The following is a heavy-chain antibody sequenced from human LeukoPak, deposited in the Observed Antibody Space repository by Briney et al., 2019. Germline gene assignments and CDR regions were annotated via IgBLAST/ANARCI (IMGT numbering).Heavy chain of an antibody. D-gene: IGHD2-21*02. Sequence: SVKVSCKASGGTFSSYSISWVRQAPGQGLEWMGGIIPIFGTTNYAQKFQGRVTITADKSTSTAYMELSSLRSEDTAVYYCASLANCGGDCYWPGDYWGQGTLVTVSS. CDR3: ASLANCGGDCYWPGDY. V-gene: IGHV1-69*06. J-gene: IGHJ4*02. CDR1: GGTFSSYS. CDR2: IIPIFGTT.